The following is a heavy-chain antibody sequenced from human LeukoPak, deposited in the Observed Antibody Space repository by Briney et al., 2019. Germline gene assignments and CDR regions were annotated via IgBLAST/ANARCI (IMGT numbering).Heavy chain of an antibody. Sequence: PGGSLRLSCAASGFTFSSYAMSRVRQAPGKGLEWVSAISGSGGSTYYADSVKGRFTISRDNSKNTLYLQMNSLRAEDTAVYYCAKEAGDGYNFVFKYYYGMDVWGQGTTVTVSS. CDR2: ISGSGGST. CDR1: GFTFSSYA. D-gene: IGHD5-24*01. V-gene: IGHV3-23*01. J-gene: IGHJ6*02. CDR3: AKEAGDGYNFVFKYYYGMDV.